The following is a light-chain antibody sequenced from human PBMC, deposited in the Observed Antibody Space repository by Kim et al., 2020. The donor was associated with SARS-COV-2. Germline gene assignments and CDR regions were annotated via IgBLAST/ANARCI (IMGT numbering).Light chain of an antibody. Sequence: QSALTQPASVSGSPGQSITISCAGTSNDVGGYNYVSWYQHYPGKAPKLIIYDVSKRPSGVSNRFSGSKSGDTASLTISGLQAEDEADYYCSSYTSSNTYVFGTGTQLTVL. V-gene: IGLV2-14*03. CDR1: SNDVGGYNY. CDR3: SSYTSSNTYV. CDR2: DVS. J-gene: IGLJ1*01.